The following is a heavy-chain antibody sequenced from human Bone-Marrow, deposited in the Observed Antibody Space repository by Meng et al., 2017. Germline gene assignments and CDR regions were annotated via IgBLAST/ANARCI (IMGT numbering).Heavy chain of an antibody. V-gene: IGHV4-39*07. Sequence: SETLSPTCTVSGGSISSSSYYWGWIRQPPGKGLEWIGSIYYSGSTYYNPSLKSRVTISVDTSKNQFSLKLSSVTAADTAVYYCARATGSYYNPTLYFDYWGQGTLVTVSS. D-gene: IGHD3-10*01. CDR3: ARATGSYYNPTLYFDY. CDR2: IYYSGST. J-gene: IGHJ4*02. CDR1: GGSISSSSYY.